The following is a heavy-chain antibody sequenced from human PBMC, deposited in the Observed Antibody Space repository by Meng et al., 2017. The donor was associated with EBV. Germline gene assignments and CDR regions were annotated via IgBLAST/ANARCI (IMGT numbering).Heavy chain of an antibody. V-gene: IGHV1-69*17. J-gene: IGHJ4*02. CDR2: ITPVFGIA. CDR3: VRDLWLRIGECV. Sequence: VTVRRAGGRVKKPGSTVQVSIKGYGDKLKKLGVSWVGQAHGPGLEWMGDITPVFGIANYAESFQGRVTISADTSTRTAYMDLSSLRSDDTAVYYCVRDLWLRIGECVWGQGTLVTVSS. CDR1: GDKLKKLG. D-gene: IGHD5-12*01.